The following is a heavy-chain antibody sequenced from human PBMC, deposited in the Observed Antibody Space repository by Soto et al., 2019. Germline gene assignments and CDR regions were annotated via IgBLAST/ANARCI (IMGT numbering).Heavy chain of an antibody. CDR3: AKDQGDSSGYYLAYFQH. J-gene: IGHJ1*01. V-gene: IGHV3-30*18. CDR1: GFTFSSYG. CDR2: ISYDGSNK. Sequence: QVQLVESGGGVVQPGRSLRLSCAASGFTFSSYGMHWVRQAPGKGLEWVAVISYDGSNKYYADSVKGRFTISRDNSKNTLYLQMNRLRAEDTAVYYCAKDQGDSSGYYLAYFQHWGQGTLVTVSS. D-gene: IGHD3-22*01.